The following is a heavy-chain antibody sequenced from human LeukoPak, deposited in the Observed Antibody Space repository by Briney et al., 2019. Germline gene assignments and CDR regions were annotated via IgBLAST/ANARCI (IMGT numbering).Heavy chain of an antibody. D-gene: IGHD4-17*01. CDR1: GFSFSDAW. CDR2: IESKTDGGTT. V-gene: IGHV3-15*04. J-gene: IGHJ4*02. Sequence: GGSLRLSCAASGFSFSDAWMSWVRQIPGKGLEWVGRIESKTDGGTTDYAAPVKGRFTISRDDSTNTLYLQMNSLKTEDTAVYYCTIDYGDYEGDYYFDYWGQGTLVTVSS. CDR3: TIDYGDYEGDYYFDY.